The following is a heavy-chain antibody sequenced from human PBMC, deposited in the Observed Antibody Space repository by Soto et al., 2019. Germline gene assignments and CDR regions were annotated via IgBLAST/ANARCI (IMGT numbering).Heavy chain of an antibody. CDR2: IYYSGST. CDR1: GDSISSGGYY. V-gene: IGHV4-31*03. D-gene: IGHD3-16*01. J-gene: IGHJ4*02. CDR3: ASEGQGGAPHFDL. Sequence: QVQLQESGPGLVKPSQTLSLTCTVSGDSISSGGYYWSWIRQHPGKGLEWIGYIYYSGSTYYNPSLHSRATLYVDTPKHQPSLQVSSLTDADTAVYYCASEGQGGAPHFDLWGQGTLVTLS.